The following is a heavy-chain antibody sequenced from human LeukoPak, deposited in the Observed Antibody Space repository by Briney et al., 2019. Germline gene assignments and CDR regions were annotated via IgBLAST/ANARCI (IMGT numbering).Heavy chain of an antibody. D-gene: IGHD5-12*01. J-gene: IGHJ5*02. CDR2: IYHSGST. CDR1: GYSISSGYY. Sequence: KTSETLSLTCAVSGYSISSGYYWGWIRQPPGKGLEWIGSIYHSGSTYYNPSLKSRVTISVDTSKNQYSLKLNSVTAADTAVYYCARRGYAGFDPWGQGTLVTVSS. V-gene: IGHV4-38-2*01. CDR3: ARRGYAGFDP.